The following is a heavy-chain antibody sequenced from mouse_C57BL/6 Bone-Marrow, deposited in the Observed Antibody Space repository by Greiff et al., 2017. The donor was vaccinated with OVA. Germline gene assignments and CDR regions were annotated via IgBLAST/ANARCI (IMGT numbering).Heavy chain of an antibody. CDR2: IYPRSGNT. J-gene: IGHJ3*01. CDR3: ARDRYSNYPWFAY. Sequence: QVQLQQSGAELARPGASVKLSCKASGYTFTSYGISWVKQRTGQGLEWIGEIYPRSGNTYYNEKFKGKATLTADKSSSTAYMELRSLTSEDSAVYFCARDRYSNYPWFAYWGQGTLVTVSA. V-gene: IGHV1-81*01. D-gene: IGHD2-5*01. CDR1: GYTFTSYG.